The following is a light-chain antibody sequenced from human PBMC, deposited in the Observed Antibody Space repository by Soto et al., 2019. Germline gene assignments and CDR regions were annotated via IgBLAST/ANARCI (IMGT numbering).Light chain of an antibody. CDR2: EGS. J-gene: IGLJ2*01. Sequence: QSALTQPASVSGSPGQSITISCTGTSSDVGSYNRVSWYQQHPGKAPKLMIYEGSKRPSGVSNRFSGSKSGNTASLTISGLEAEDEAEYDCCSYAGSSTLRVVFGGGTKLTVL. CDR1: SSDVGSYNR. V-gene: IGLV2-23*01. CDR3: CSYAGSSTLRVV.